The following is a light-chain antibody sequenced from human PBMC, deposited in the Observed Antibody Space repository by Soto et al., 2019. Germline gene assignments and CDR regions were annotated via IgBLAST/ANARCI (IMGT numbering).Light chain of an antibody. Sequence: QSALTQPASVSGSPGQSITISCTASSSHIGSSNLVSWYQHHSGKAPKLIIYEGNKRPSGVSNRFSGSKSGKTASLTISGLQAPEDGTYHCRSYAGSRPLYVFGTGTKVTVL. CDR2: EGN. CDR1: SSHIGSSNL. V-gene: IGLV2-23*01. J-gene: IGLJ1*01. CDR3: RSYAGSRPLYV.